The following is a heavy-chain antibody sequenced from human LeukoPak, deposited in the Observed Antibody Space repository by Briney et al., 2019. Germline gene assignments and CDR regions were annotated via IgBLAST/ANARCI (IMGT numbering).Heavy chain of an antibody. CDR3: ARECGSGRCDYGMDV. CDR1: GFTFSWDW. J-gene: IGHJ6*04. CDR2: IKLDGSDQ. V-gene: IGHV3-7*03. Sequence: GGSLRLSCAVSGFTFSWDWMSWVRQAPGKGLEWVANIKLDGSDQNYVDSVKGRFTISRDNAKNSLNLQMNSLRGEDTAVYYCARECGSGRCDYGMDVWGKGTTVTVSS. D-gene: IGHD3-10*01.